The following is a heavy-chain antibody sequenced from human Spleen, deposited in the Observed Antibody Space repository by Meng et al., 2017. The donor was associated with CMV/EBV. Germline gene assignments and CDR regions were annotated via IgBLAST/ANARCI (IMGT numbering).Heavy chain of an antibody. CDR3: ARAGIAVAGYYYYGMDV. CDR1: GGSIGTYS. Sequence: SETLSLTCTVPGGSIGTYSWSWIRQPPGKGLEWVGHVYDDGSSTNNPTLESQFTIAVDTSKKRFSLRLSSVTAADTAVYYCARAGIAVAGYYYYGMDVWGQGTTVTVSS. D-gene: IGHD6-19*01. CDR2: VYDDGSS. J-gene: IGHJ6*02. V-gene: IGHV4-59*12.